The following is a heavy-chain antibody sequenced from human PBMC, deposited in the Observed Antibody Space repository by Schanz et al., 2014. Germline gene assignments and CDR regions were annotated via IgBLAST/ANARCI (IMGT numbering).Heavy chain of an antibody. Sequence: VQLLDSGGGLVQPGGSLRLSCAASGFTFSTYAMSWVRQAPGKGLEWVAAMSYDGSIKYYGDSVKGRFTISRDNSKNTLYLHMNTLRSEDTAVYYCAKDSTHIDIVLVPTAIDYWGQGTLGTVSS. D-gene: IGHD2-2*01. J-gene: IGHJ4*02. V-gene: IGHV3-30*18. CDR2: MSYDGSIK. CDR1: GFTFSTYA. CDR3: AKDSTHIDIVLVPTAIDY.